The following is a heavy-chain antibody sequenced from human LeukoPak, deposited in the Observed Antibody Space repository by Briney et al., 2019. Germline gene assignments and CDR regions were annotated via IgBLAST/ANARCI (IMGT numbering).Heavy chain of an antibody. J-gene: IGHJ4*02. D-gene: IGHD1-26*01. V-gene: IGHV3-23*01. CDR2: ISGSGGST. CDR3: ARGLRGELLFGY. CDR1: GFTFSSYG. Sequence: GGTLRLSCAASGFTFSSYGMSWVRQAPGKGLEWVSAISGSGGSTYYADSVKGRFTISRDNAKNSLYLQMNSLRAEDTAVYYCARGLRGELLFGYWGQGTLVTVSS.